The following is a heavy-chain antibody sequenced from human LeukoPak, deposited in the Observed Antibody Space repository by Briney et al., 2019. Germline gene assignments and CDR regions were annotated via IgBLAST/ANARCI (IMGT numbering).Heavy chain of an antibody. V-gene: IGHV3-33*01. CDR1: GFTFNTYG. D-gene: IGHD6-13*01. CDR2: IWYDGSIK. J-gene: IGHJ6*02. CDR3: ARDVVGSSNNGMDV. Sequence: GGSLRLSCAASGFTFNTYGMNWVRQAPGKGLEWVAVIWYDGSIKYYAESVKGRFTISRDNSKNTLYLQMNSLRAEDTAVYYCARDVVGSSNNGMDVWGQGTTVTVSS.